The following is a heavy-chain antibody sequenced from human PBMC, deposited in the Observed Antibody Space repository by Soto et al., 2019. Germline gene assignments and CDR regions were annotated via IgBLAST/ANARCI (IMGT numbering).Heavy chain of an antibody. J-gene: IGHJ5*01. Sequence: PSQTLSFTWTLSGGSISDDYYWKFIRQAPGKGLEWIGYVCHTGSTYHNPALKTRGSISVDTSNNQFSLKLLSVTAEDTAVYFCAREPYDITRKRIDSGGQGIPVTVSS. CDR1: GGSISDDYY. V-gene: IGHV4-30-4*01. CDR3: AREPYDITRKRIDS. D-gene: IGHD3-10*01. CDR2: VCHTGST.